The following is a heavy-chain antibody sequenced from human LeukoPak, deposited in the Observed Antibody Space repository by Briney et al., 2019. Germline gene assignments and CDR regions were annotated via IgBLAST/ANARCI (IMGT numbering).Heavy chain of an antibody. D-gene: IGHD3-22*01. V-gene: IGHV4-59*11. CDR1: GGSISSHY. J-gene: IGHJ5*02. Sequence: SETLSLTCTVSGGSISSHYWSWIRQPPGKGLEWIGYIYYSGSTNYNPSLKSRVTISVDTSKNQFSLKLSSVTAADTAVYYCARARSHYYDSSGSPDWFDPWGQGTLVTVSS. CDR3: ARARSHYYDSSGSPDWFDP. CDR2: IYYSGST.